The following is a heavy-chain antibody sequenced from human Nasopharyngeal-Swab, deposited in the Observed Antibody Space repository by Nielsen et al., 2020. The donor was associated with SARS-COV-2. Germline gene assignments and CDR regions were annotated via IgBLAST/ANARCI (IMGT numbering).Heavy chain of an antibody. D-gene: IGHD3-10*01. CDR1: GGSISSGGYY. CDR2: IYYSGST. Sequence: SETLSLTCTVSGGSISSGGYYWSWIRQHPGKGLEWIGYIYYSGSTYHNPSLKSRVTISVDTSKNQFSLKLSSVTAADTAVYYCARDKGIYYYGSGSYSGYYFDYWGQGTLVTVSS. CDR3: ARDKGIYYYGSGSYSGYYFDY. J-gene: IGHJ4*02. V-gene: IGHV4-31*03.